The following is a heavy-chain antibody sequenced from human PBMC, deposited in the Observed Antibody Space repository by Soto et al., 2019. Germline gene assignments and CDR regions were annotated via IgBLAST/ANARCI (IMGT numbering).Heavy chain of an antibody. V-gene: IGHV4-59*08. CDR1: GGSISSYY. Sequence: SETLSLTCTVSGGSISSYYWSWIRQPPGKGLEWIGYIYYSGSTNYNPSLKSRVTISVKTSKNQFSLKLSSVTAADTAVYYCARHPNWNYFVDYYYYMDVWGKGTTVTVSS. J-gene: IGHJ6*03. CDR3: ARHPNWNYFVDYYYYMDV. D-gene: IGHD1-7*01. CDR2: IYYSGST.